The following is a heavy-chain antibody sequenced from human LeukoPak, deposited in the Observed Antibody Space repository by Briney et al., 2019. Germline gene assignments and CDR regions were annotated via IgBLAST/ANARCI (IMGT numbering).Heavy chain of an antibody. CDR2: INPNSGGT. D-gene: IGHD6-19*01. CDR1: GYTFTGYY. J-gene: IGHJ6*03. V-gene: IGHV1-2*02. CDR3: ARRSTGYSSGWYSGGYYYYYMDV. Sequence: ASVKVSCKASGYTFTGYYMHWVRQAPGQGLEWMGWINPNSGGTNYAQKFQGRVTMTRDTSISTAYMELSRLRYDDTAVYYCARRSTGYSSGWYSGGYYYYYMDVWGKGTTVTVSS.